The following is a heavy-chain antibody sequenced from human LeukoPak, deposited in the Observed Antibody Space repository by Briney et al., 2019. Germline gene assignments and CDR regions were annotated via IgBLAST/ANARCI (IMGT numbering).Heavy chain of an antibody. CDR2: VYKNGHL. CDR3: ARAGAWQIDP. V-gene: IGHV4-59*01. Sequence: SETLSLTCPVSGDSTTNYYCSWIRQSPGKGLEWLAYVYKNGHLDYNPSLRSRVTVSVDRSKTQFSLRLRSVTAADTAIYYCARAGAWQIDPWGQGTLVTVSS. D-gene: IGHD3-10*01. CDR1: GDSTTNYY. J-gene: IGHJ5*02.